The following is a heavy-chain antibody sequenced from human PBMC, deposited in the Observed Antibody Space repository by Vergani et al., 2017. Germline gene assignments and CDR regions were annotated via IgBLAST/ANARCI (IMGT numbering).Heavy chain of an antibody. D-gene: IGHD3-10*01. CDR3: ARWGAGLRAGSKAGAYGMDV. CDR1: GGSISSYN. CDR2: IYYSGST. J-gene: IGHJ6*02. Sequence: QVQLQESGPGLVQPSETLSLTCTVSGGSISSYNWSWIRQPPGKGLEWIGYIYYSGSTNYTPSLKRRFTISVDTSKNQFSLKLSSVTAADTAVYYCARWGAGLRAGSKAGAYGMDVWGQGTTVTVSS. V-gene: IGHV4-59*01.